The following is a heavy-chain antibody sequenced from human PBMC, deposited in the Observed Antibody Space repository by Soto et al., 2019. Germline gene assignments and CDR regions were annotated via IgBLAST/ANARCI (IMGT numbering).Heavy chain of an antibody. CDR3: AKDAQRYYDFWSGAGMDV. CDR1: GFTFSSYA. Sequence: GGSLRLSCAASGFTFSSYAMSWVRQAPGKGLEWVSAISGSGGSTYYADSVKGRFTISRDNSKNTLYLQMNSLRAEDTAVYYCAKDAQRYYDFWSGAGMDVWGQGTTVTVSS. V-gene: IGHV3-23*01. J-gene: IGHJ6*02. D-gene: IGHD3-3*01. CDR2: ISGSGGST.